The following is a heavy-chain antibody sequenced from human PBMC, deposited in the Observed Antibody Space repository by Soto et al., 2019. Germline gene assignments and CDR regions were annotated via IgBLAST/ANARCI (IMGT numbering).Heavy chain of an antibody. V-gene: IGHV3-23*01. CDR2: ISGSGGNST. J-gene: IGHJ4*02. Sequence: EVQLLESGGGLVQPGGSLRLSCAASGFTFSTYAMSWVRQAPGKGLEWVSAISGSGGNSTFYGDSVQGRFTISRDNSKNTLYLQMNSLGAEDTAVYYCAKGGGSCCFDNWGQGTLVTVSS. D-gene: IGHD2-15*01. CDR3: AKGGGSCCFDN. CDR1: GFTFSTYA.